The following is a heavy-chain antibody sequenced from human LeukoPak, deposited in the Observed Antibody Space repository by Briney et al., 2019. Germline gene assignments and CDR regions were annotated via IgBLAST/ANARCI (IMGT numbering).Heavy chain of an antibody. J-gene: IGHJ6*02. Sequence: GGSLRLSCAASGFTLSRYALSWVRQAPGKGLEWVSSIGGSGGSTYYADSVKGRFTISRDESKNTLHLQINSLRAEDTAVYYCAKGDATTFAMDVWGQGTTVTVSS. CDR3: AKGDATTFAMDV. D-gene: IGHD1-1*01. CDR2: IGGSGGST. V-gene: IGHV3-23*01. CDR1: GFTLSRYA.